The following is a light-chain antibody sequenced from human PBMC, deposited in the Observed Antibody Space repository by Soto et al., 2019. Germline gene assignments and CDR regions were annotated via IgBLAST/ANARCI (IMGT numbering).Light chain of an antibody. V-gene: IGKV3-11*01. Sequence: EVVSTQSPATLSLSPGERATLSCRASQSVDIYLAWYQQKPGQAPRLLIYDASNRAPGIPARFSGSGSGTDFTLTISSLEPEDFAVYYCQQRLSWPPLTFGGGTKVEIK. CDR1: QSVDIY. CDR3: QQRLSWPPLT. J-gene: IGKJ4*01. CDR2: DAS.